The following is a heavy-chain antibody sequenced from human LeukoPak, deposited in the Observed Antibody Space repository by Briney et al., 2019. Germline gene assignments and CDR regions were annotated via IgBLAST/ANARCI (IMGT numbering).Heavy chain of an antibody. CDR2: IYYSGST. D-gene: IGHD3-10*01. Sequence: PSETLSLTCTVSGGSISSYYWSWIRQPPGKGLEWIGYIYYSGSTNYNPSLKSRVTISVDTSKNQFSLKLSSVTAADTAVYYCARHEGSGSHYTNFDYWGQGTLVTVSS. V-gene: IGHV4-59*08. CDR3: ARHEGSGSHYTNFDY. J-gene: IGHJ4*02. CDR1: GGSISSYY.